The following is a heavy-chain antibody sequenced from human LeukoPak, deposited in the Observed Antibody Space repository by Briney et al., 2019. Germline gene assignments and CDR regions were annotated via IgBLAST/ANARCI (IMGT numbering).Heavy chain of an antibody. CDR1: GYTFTSYG. D-gene: IGHD1-1*01. CDR3: ARGPGTPHYFDY. CDR2: ISVSNGDT. V-gene: IGHV1-18*01. Sequence: GASVKVSCKTSGYTFTSYGISWVRRAPGQGLEWMGWISVSNGDTNYAQKFQGRVTMTTDTSTNTAYMDLRSLRPDDTAMYYCARGPGTPHYFDYWGQGTLVTVSS. J-gene: IGHJ4*02.